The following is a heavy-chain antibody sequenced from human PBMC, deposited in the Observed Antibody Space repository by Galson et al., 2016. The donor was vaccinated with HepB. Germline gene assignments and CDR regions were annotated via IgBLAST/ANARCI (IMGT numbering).Heavy chain of an antibody. D-gene: IGHD3-10*01. Sequence: SLRLSCAASGFNFDDYAMHWVRQAPGKGLEWVSSISWNGGTIAYVDSVRGRFTISRDNAKNSLYLQMDSLRVEDTALYYCARSAGETRWYFDLWGRGTLVTVSS. V-gene: IGHV3-9*01. J-gene: IGHJ2*01. CDR1: GFNFDDYA. CDR3: ARSAGETRWYFDL. CDR2: ISWNGGTI.